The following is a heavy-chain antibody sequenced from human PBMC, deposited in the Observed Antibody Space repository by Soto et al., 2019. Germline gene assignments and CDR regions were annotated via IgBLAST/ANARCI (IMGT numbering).Heavy chain of an antibody. V-gene: IGHV4-39*01. CDR1: GDSISSSNYY. J-gene: IGHJ5*02. CDR3: ARGCSSSSGGENNWFDP. Sequence: PSETLSLTCNVSGDSISSSNYYWGWIRQPPGKGLEWIGSIYYTGATYYNPSLKSRVTISGDTSKNQFSLKLSSVTAADTAVYYCARGCSSSSGGENNWFDPWGKGTLVTVSS. CDR2: IYYTGAT. D-gene: IGHD6-6*01.